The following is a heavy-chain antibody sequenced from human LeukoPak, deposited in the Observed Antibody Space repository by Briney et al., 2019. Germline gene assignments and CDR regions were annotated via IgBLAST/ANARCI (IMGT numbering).Heavy chain of an antibody. V-gene: IGHV3-30*18. J-gene: IGHJ4*02. D-gene: IGHD4-17*01. CDR2: ISYDGSNK. CDR3: AKDRVSGDYDLYYFDY. Sequence: GGSLRLSCAASGFTFSSYGMHWVRQAPGKGLEWVAVISYDGSNKYYADSVKGRFTISRDNSKNTLYLQMNSLRAEDTAVYYCAKDRVSGDYDLYYFDYWGQGTLVTVSS. CDR1: GFTFSSYG.